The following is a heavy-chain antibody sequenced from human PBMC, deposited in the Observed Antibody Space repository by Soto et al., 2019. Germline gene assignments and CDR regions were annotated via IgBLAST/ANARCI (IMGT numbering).Heavy chain of an antibody. Sequence: EVQLVESGGGLVKPGGSLRLSCAASGFIFNKAWMAWVRQAPGKGLEWVGRIKSKTDGGTTDYGAPVKGRFTISRDNSKNMLYLQMNSLRAEDTAVYYCADPGSTDLDVWGQGTTVTVSS. D-gene: IGHD3-10*01. CDR1: GFIFNKAW. V-gene: IGHV3-15*01. CDR2: IKSKTDGGTT. CDR3: ADPGSTDLDV. J-gene: IGHJ6*02.